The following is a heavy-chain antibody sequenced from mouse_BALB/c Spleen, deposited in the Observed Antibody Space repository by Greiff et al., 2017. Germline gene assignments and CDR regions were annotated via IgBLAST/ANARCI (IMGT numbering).Heavy chain of an antibody. Sequence: VQLQQSGAELVRSGASVKLSCTASGFNIKDYYMHWVKQRPEQGLEWTGWIDPENGDTEYAPKFQGKATMTADTSSNTAYLQLSSLTSEDTAVYYCNAYGSSSWFAYWGQGTLVTVSA. CDR3: NAYGSSSWFAY. V-gene: IGHV14-4*02. J-gene: IGHJ3*01. D-gene: IGHD1-1*01. CDR2: IDPENGDT. CDR1: GFNIKDYY.